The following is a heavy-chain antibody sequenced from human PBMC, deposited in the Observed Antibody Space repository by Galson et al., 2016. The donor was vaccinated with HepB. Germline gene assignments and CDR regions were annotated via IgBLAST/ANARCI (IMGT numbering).Heavy chain of an antibody. J-gene: IGHJ4*02. Sequence: SLRLSCAASGFTFSGYWMHWVRQVPGKGLMWVSRINSDGNYINYADSVKGRFTISRDNAKNTVFLQMNSLRAEDTALYYCASAQDYGNSPFDYWGQGTLVTGAS. D-gene: IGHD4-17*01. V-gene: IGHV3-74*01. CDR1: GFTFSGYW. CDR2: INSDGNYI. CDR3: ASAQDYGNSPFDY.